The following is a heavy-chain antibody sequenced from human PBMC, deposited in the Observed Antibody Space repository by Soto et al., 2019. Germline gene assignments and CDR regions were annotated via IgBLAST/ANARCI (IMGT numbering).Heavy chain of an antibody. D-gene: IGHD3-10*01. CDR1: GFTVNNNY. CDR2: IDGDSRT. V-gene: IGHV3-53*01. J-gene: IGHJ6*02. CDR3: ARDRRINNGYYYYYYGMDV. Sequence: EVQLVESGGGLIQPGESLRLSCAASGFTVNNNYMTWVRRAPGKGLEWVSFIDGDSRTYYADSVKGRFTMSRDTSKNTLYLQMDSLRAEDTALYYCARDRRINNGYYYYYYGMDVWGQGTTVTVSS.